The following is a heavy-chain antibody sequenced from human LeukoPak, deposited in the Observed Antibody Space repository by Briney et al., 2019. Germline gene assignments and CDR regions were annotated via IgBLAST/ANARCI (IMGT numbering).Heavy chain of an antibody. CDR3: ATEIRGRIIPKFDY. CDR1: GDSLNELS. D-gene: IGHD3-10*01. Sequence: ASVKVSCKVSGDSLNELSMHWVRQAPGKGLEWMGGFDPEDGEIIYAQNFQGRVTMTEDTSTDTAYMEVSSPRSDDTAVYYCATEIRGRIIPKFDYWGQGTLVTVSS. CDR2: FDPEDGEI. V-gene: IGHV1-24*01. J-gene: IGHJ4*02.